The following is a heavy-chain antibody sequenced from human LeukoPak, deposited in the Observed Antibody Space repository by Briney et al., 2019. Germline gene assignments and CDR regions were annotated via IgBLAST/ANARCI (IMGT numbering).Heavy chain of an antibody. Sequence: ASVKVSCKASGYTFTVYYMHWVRQAPGQGLEWMGWINPNSGGTNYAQKFQGRVTMTRDTSISTAYMELSRLRSDDTAVYYCARAYCGGDCPFDYWGQGTLVTVSS. D-gene: IGHD2-21*02. J-gene: IGHJ4*02. V-gene: IGHV1-2*02. CDR1: GYTFTVYY. CDR3: ARAYCGGDCPFDY. CDR2: INPNSGGT.